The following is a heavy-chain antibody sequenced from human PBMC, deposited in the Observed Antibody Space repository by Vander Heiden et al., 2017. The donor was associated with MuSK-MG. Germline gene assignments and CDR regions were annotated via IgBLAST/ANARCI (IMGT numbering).Heavy chain of an antibody. CDR3: ARDVPYYDFWSGYQNYYYYMDV. CDR1: GFTFSSYW. CDR2: INSDGSST. V-gene: IGHV3-74*01. J-gene: IGHJ6*03. Sequence: EVQLVESGGGLVQPGGSLRLSCAASGFTFSSYWMHWVRQAPGKGLVWVSRINSDGSSTSYADSVKGRLTISRDNAKNTLYLQMNSLRAEDTAVYYCARDVPYYDFWSGYQNYYYYMDVWGKGTTVTVSS. D-gene: IGHD3-3*01.